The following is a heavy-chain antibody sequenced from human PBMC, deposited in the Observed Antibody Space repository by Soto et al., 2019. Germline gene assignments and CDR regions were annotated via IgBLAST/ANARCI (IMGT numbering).Heavy chain of an antibody. CDR2: ISSSSNTI. V-gene: IGHV3-48*02. J-gene: IGHJ4*02. CDR3: ARVIWSGYLTSDY. Sequence: EVQLVESGGGLGQPGGSLRLSCVVSGFTFSTSRMNWVRQAPGKGLEGVSDISSSSNTIYADDVKGRFTISRDHAKNSLYLQMNSLIDDDTAVYYCARVIWSGYLTSDYWGQGTVVTVSP. D-gene: IGHD3-3*01. CDR1: GFTFSTSR.